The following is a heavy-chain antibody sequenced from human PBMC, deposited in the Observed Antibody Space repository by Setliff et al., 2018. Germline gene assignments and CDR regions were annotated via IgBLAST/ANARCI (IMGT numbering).Heavy chain of an antibody. CDR3: ARDMGQPYYFES. CDR2: INHRGST. Sequence: LSLTCAVYGDSLSDYYWSWIRQAPGKGPEWIEEINHRGSTNYSPSLRSRVTMSVDTSKRQFSLKLGSATAADTAVYYCARDMGQPYYFESWGLGTLVTVSS. J-gene: IGHJ4*02. CDR1: GDSLSDYY. D-gene: IGHD1-1*01. V-gene: IGHV4-34*01.